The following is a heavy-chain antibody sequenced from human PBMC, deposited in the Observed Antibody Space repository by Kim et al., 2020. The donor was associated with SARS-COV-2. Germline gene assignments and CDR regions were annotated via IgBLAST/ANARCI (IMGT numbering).Heavy chain of an antibody. CDR1: GYTFTNNA. J-gene: IGHJ4*02. D-gene: IGHD3-16*02. CDR2: INTDTGNP. Sequence: ASVKVSCKASGYTFTNNAISWVRQATGQGLEWMGWINTDTGNPTYAQAFTRRFVFSVDTSVTTAYLQISSLEAEDTALYYCARVIWGTYRYTDSWGQGTLVTVSS. CDR3: ARVIWGTYRYTDS. V-gene: IGHV7-4-1*02.